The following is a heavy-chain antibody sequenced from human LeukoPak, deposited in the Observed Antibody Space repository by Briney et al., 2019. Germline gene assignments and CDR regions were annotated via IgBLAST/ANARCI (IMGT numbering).Heavy chain of an antibody. Sequence: GASVKVSCKASGYTFTSYGISWVRQATGQGLEWMGWMNPNSGNTGYAQKFQGRVTMTRNTSISTAYMELSSLRSEDTAVYYCARGSYYYGSGSYYNVVYWGQGTLVTVSS. CDR3: ARGSYYYGSGSYYNVVY. D-gene: IGHD3-10*01. V-gene: IGHV1-8*02. CDR2: MNPNSGNT. CDR1: GYTFTSYG. J-gene: IGHJ4*02.